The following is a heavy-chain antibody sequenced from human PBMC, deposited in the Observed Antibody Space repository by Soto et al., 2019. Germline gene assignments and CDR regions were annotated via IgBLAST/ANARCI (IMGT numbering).Heavy chain of an antibody. Sequence: ASVKVSCKASGYTLRTYAIHWVRQAPGQRLEWMGWINTGNGHTEYSQKFQGRLTITRDTSASTAYMELGSLTSEDAAVYYCARRRRKIFFDYWGEETLFTVPS. CDR3: ARRRRKIFFDY. V-gene: IGHV1-3*04. J-gene: IGHJ4*02. D-gene: IGHD3-3*01. CDR1: GYTLRTYA. CDR2: INTGNGHT.